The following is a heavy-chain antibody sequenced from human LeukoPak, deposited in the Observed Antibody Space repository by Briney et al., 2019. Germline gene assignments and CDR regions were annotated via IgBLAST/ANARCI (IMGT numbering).Heavy chain of an antibody. D-gene: IGHD3-10*01. J-gene: IGHJ3*02. CDR2: ISGSGDST. Sequence: PGGSLRLSCAASGFTFSNYAMSWVRQAPGKGLEWVSAISGSGDSTYYADSVKGRFTISRDNSKNTLYLQMNSLRAEDTAVYYCAKVLWFGEPYHDAFDIWGQGTMVTVSS. CDR1: GFTFSNYA. CDR3: AKVLWFGEPYHDAFDI. V-gene: IGHV3-23*01.